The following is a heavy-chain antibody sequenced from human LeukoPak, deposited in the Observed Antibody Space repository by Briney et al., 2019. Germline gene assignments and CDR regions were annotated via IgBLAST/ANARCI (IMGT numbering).Heavy chain of an antibody. CDR3: ARFPGRLQEYFDY. CDR2: IKEDGSEK. V-gene: IGHV3-7*01. Sequence: GGSLRLSCAVSGFTFSNYWTSWVRQAPGKGLEWVANIKEDGSEKCYVDSVKGRFTISRDNAKSSLYLQMNSLRAEDTAVYYCARFPGRLQEYFDYWGQGTLVTVSS. D-gene: IGHD5-24*01. CDR1: GFTFSNYW. J-gene: IGHJ4*02.